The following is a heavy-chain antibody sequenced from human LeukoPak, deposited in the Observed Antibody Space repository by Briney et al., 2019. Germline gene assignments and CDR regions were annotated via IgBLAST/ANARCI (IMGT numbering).Heavy chain of an antibody. V-gene: IGHV1-18*01. CDR2: ISAYNGNT. J-gene: IGHJ4*02. D-gene: IGHD3-3*01. CDR1: GYTFTSYG. Sequence: GASVKVSCKASGYTFTSYGISWVRQAPGQGLEWMGWISAYNGNTNYAQKLQGRVTMTTDTSTSTAYMELRSLRSDDTAVYYCARVHTDYDFWSGGSRADFDYWGQGTLVTVSS. CDR3: ARVHTDYDFWSGGSRADFDY.